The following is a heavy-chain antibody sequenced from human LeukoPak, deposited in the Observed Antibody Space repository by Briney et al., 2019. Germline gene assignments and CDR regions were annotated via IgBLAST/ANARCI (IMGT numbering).Heavy chain of an antibody. CDR2: IYYSGST. CDR3: AGASGYSYGSPLYYYYYGMDV. V-gene: IGHV4-61*01. D-gene: IGHD5-18*01. CDR1: GGSVSSGSYC. J-gene: IGHJ6*02. Sequence: SGTLSLTCTVSGGSVSSGSYCWSWIRQPPGKGLEWIGYIYYSGSTNYNPSLKSRVTISVDTSKNQFSLKLSSVTAADTAVYYCAGASGYSYGSPLYYYYYGMDVWGQGTTVTVSS.